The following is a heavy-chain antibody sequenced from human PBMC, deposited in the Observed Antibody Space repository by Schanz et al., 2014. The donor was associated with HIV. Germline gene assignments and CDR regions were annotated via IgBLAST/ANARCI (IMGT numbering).Heavy chain of an antibody. CDR2: IWYDGSNK. V-gene: IGHV3-33*06. D-gene: IGHD3-22*01. Sequence: QVQLVESGGGVVQPGRSLRLSCAVSGFTFSSYGMHWVRQAPGKGLEWEAVIWYDGSNKYYADSVKGRFTISRDNAKNTLYVQIRSLRNEDTAVYYCVKGERIGYRIEVTGPTFDYWGQGTLVTVSS. J-gene: IGHJ4*02. CDR1: GFTFSSYG. CDR3: VKGERIGYRIEVTGPTFDY.